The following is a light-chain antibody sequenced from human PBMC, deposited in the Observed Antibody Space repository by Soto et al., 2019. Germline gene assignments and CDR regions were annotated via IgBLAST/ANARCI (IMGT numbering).Light chain of an antibody. J-gene: IGLJ1*01. V-gene: IGLV2-14*03. CDR2: GVT. Sequence: QSALTQPASVSGSPGQSITISCSGTTNDVGGYNYVSWYQQHPGKAPKLLIYGVTDRPSGVSSRFSGSKSGNAASLTISGLQAEDEGDYYCSSYMSGSTYVFGTGTKVTVL. CDR1: TNDVGGYNY. CDR3: SSYMSGSTYV.